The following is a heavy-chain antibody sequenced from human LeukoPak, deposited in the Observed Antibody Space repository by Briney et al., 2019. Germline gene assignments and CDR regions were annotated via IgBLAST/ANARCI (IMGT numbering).Heavy chain of an antibody. CDR2: IGGSGGST. V-gene: IGHV3-23*01. CDR3: AKGVQLWWYFDY. D-gene: IGHD5-18*01. Sequence: GGSLRLSCAASGFTFSSYAMSCVRQAPGKGLEWVSGIGGSGGSTYYADSVKGRFTISRDDSKNTLYLQMNSLRAEDTAVYYCAKGVQLWWYFDYWGQGTLVTVSS. CDR1: GFTFSSYA. J-gene: IGHJ4*02.